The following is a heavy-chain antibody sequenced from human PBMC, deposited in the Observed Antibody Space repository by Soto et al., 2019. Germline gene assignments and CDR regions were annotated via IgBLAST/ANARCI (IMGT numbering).Heavy chain of an antibody. CDR2: IYYSGST. J-gene: IGHJ6*02. D-gene: IGHD4-17*01. CDR3: ARIWGDYGDYNSHDVMDF. V-gene: IGHV4-61*01. CDR1: GGSVSRGSYY. Sequence: SEALSLPCTVSGGSVSRGSYYWSWIRQPPGKGLEWIGYIYYSGSTNYNPSLKSRATISVDTSKNQFSLKLSSVTAADTAVYYCARIWGDYGDYNSHDVMDFWGRRSTVTGS.